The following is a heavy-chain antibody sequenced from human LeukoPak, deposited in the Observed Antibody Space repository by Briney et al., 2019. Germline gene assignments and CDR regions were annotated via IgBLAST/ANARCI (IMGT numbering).Heavy chain of an antibody. CDR2: INWSGGRT. CDR3: ARDLTASDN. Sequence: GGSLRLSCAASGFTFDDYGMSWVRQAPGKGLEWVSGINWSGGRTGYADSLKGRFTISRDNAKNTLYLQMNSLRDEDTALYYCARDLTASDNWGQGTLVTVSS. V-gene: IGHV3-20*04. D-gene: IGHD4/OR15-4a*01. CDR1: GFTFDDYG. J-gene: IGHJ4*02.